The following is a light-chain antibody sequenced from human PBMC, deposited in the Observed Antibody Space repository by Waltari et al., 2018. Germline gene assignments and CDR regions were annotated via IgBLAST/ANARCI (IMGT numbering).Light chain of an antibody. J-gene: IGLJ2*01. V-gene: IGLV2-23*01. CDR2: EVS. Sequence: QSALTQPASVSGSPGQSITISCTGTSSDVGSYNLVSWYQQHPGKAPKLMIYEVSKWPSVVCNRVSGSKSGNTASLTISGLQAEDEADYYCCSYAGSSTLLFGGGTKVTVL. CDR3: CSYAGSSTLL. CDR1: SSDVGSYNL.